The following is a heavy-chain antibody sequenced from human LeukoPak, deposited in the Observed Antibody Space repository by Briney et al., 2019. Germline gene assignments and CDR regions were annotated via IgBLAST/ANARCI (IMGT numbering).Heavy chain of an antibody. D-gene: IGHD2-21*02. V-gene: IGHV4-39*07. CDR2: IYYSGST. Sequence: SETLSLTCTVSGGSVSSSSYYWDWIRQPPGKGLEWIGNIYYSGSTYYNPSLKSRVTISVDTSKNQFSLKLSSVTAADTAVYYCRLAYCGGDCYSGYGAFDYWGQGTLVTVSS. CDR3: RLAYCGGDCYSGYGAFDY. J-gene: IGHJ4*02. CDR1: GGSVSSSSYY.